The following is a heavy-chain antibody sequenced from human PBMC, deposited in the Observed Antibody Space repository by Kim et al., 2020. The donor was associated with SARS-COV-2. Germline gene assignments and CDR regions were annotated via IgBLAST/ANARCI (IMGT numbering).Heavy chain of an antibody. V-gene: IGHV7-4-1*02. CDR2: INTNTGNP. Sequence: ASVKVSCKASGYTFTSYAMNWVRQAPGQGLEWMGWINTNTGNPTYAQGFTGRFVFSLDTSVSTAYLQISSLKAEDTAVYYCAREEPGYCSSTSCLPPFDYWGQGTLVTVSS. D-gene: IGHD2-2*01. CDR1: GYTFTSYA. J-gene: IGHJ4*02. CDR3: AREEPGYCSSTSCLPPFDY.